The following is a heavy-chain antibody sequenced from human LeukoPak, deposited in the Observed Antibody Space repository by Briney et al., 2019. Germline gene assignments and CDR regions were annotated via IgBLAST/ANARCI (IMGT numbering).Heavy chain of an antibody. D-gene: IGHD6-6*01. Sequence: GGSLRLSCAASGFTFSSYSMNWVRQAPGKGLEWVSSISSSSSYIYYADSVKGRFTISRDNAKNSLYLQMNSLRAEDTAVYYCARDKQLVQGGGVYWGQGTLVTVSS. CDR2: ISSSSSYI. CDR1: GFTFSSYS. CDR3: ARDKQLVQGGGVY. J-gene: IGHJ4*02. V-gene: IGHV3-21*01.